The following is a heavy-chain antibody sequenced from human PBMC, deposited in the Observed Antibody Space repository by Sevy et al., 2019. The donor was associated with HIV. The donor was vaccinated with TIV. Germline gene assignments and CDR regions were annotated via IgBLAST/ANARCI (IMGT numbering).Heavy chain of an antibody. CDR1: GGSFSGYY. CDR3: ARVRIFGVVTVYYYYGMDV. CDR2: INHSGST. D-gene: IGHD3-3*01. V-gene: IGHV4-34*01. Sequence: SETLSLTCAVYGGSFSGYYWSWIRQPPGKGLEWIGEINHSGSTNYNPSLKSRVTISVDTSKNQFSLKLSSVTAADTAVYYCARVRIFGVVTVYYYYGMDVWGQGTTVTVSS. J-gene: IGHJ6*02.